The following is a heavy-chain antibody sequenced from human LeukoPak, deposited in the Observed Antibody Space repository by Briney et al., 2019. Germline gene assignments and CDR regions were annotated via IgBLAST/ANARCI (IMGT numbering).Heavy chain of an antibody. CDR1: GFTFSNAW. V-gene: IGHV3-15*01. D-gene: IGHD1-26*01. CDR2: IKSKSDGGTT. Sequence: GGSLRLSCAASGFTFSNAWMSWVRQAPGKGRDWVGRIKSKSDGGTTNYAAPVKGRFTIASDDSKNTLYLQMNSLKSEDTAVYYCTTDVLDYSGSFYYFDYWGQGTLVTVSS. J-gene: IGHJ4*02. CDR3: TTDVLDYSGSFYYFDY.